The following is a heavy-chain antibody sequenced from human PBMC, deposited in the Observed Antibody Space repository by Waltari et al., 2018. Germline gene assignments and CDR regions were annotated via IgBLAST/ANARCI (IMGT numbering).Heavy chain of an antibody. CDR3: ALTYGDYSAPFDF. D-gene: IGHD4-17*01. Sequence: QVQLVQSGTEVKTPGASVKVSCTASGYTFNGSYMHWVRQAPGQGLEWMGWINPNSGVTNYAQKFQGWVTMTRDTSITTAYMELSRLTSADTAIYYCALTYGDYSAPFDFWGQGTLVTVSS. CDR2: INPNSGVT. CDR1: GYTFNGSY. J-gene: IGHJ4*02. V-gene: IGHV1-2*04.